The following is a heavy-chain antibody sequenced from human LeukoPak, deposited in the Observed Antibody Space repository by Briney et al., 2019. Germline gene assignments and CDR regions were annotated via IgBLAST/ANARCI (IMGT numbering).Heavy chain of an antibody. D-gene: IGHD3-22*01. Sequence: TSETLSLTCTVSGGSISSYYWSWIRQPPGKGLEWIGYIYYSGSTNYNPSLKSRVTISVDTSKNQFSLKLSSVTAADTAVYYCARPQPEMIVVVIGPWYSDLWGRGNLVTVFS. V-gene: IGHV4-59*12. CDR3: ARPQPEMIVVVIGPWYSDL. CDR2: IYYSGST. CDR1: GGSISSYY. J-gene: IGHJ2*01.